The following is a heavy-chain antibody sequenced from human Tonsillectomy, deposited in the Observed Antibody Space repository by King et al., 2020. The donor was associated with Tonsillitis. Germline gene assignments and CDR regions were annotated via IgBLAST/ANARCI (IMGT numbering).Heavy chain of an antibody. CDR3: ARERLYSSGWGIAY. Sequence: QLVQSGGGVVQPGGSLRLSCASSGFDFSSYGMHWVRQAPGKGLEWVAVISFDASRENYADSVKGRFTISRDNSGNTLYLQMNSLRAEDTAVYYCARERLYSSGWGIAYWGQGSLVTVSS. CDR1: GFDFSSYG. CDR2: ISFDASRE. V-gene: IGHV3-33*05. D-gene: IGHD6-19*01. J-gene: IGHJ4*02.